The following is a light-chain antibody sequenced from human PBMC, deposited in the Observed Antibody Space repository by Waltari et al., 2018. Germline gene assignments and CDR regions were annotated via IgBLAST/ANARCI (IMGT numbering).Light chain of an antibody. CDR2: KAS. CDR1: QSISNW. V-gene: IGKV1-5*03. Sequence: DIQMTQSPFTLSASVGDRVIIPFRASQSISNWLAWYQHKPGKAPKLLIYKASTLASGVPSRFSGSGSGTDFSLTISSLQPDDFATYYCQQYNSYSLLTFGGGTKVEIK. CDR3: QQYNSYSLLT. J-gene: IGKJ4*01.